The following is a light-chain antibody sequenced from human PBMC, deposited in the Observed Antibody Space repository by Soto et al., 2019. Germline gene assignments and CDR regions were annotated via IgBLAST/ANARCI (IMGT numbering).Light chain of an antibody. CDR2: GAS. V-gene: IGKV3-20*01. Sequence: EIVLTQSPGTLSLSPGESATLSCRASQSVSSSQVAWYQQKPGQAPRLLIYGASSRATGFPDRFSGVGSETDFTLTISRLEPEDFAAYYCQQYATSPHTFGQGTKLEIK. J-gene: IGKJ2*01. CDR3: QQYATSPHT. CDR1: QSVSSSQ.